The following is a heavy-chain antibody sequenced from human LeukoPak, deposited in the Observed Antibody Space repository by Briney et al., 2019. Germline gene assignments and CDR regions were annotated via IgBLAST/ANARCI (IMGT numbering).Heavy chain of an antibody. V-gene: IGHV3-43*01. D-gene: IGHD3-10*01. CDR2: ISWDGGST. J-gene: IGHJ4*02. CDR3: AKDKGIDGSGSYYFPLDY. CDR1: GFTFDDYT. Sequence: GGSLRLSCAASGFTFDDYTMHWVRQAPGKGLEWVSLISWDGGSTYYADSVKGRFTISRDNSKNSLYLQMNSLRTEDTALYYCAKDKGIDGSGSYYFPLDYWGQGTLVTVSS.